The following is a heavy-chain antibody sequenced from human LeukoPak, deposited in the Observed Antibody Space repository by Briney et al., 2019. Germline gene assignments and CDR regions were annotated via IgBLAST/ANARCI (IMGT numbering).Heavy chain of an antibody. CDR1: GFTFSSYA. J-gene: IGHJ4*02. CDR2: ISGSGGST. CDR3: AKGGGQQLVFFDY. D-gene: IGHD6-13*01. Sequence: GGSLRLSCAASGFTFSSYAISWVRQAPGKGLEWVSAISGSGGSTYYADSVKGRFTISRDNSKNTLYLQMNSLRAEDTAVYYCAKGGGQQLVFFDYWGQGTLVTVSS. V-gene: IGHV3-23*01.